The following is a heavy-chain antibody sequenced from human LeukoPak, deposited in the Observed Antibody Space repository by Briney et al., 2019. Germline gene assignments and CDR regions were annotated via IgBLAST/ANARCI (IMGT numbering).Heavy chain of an antibody. J-gene: IGHJ3*02. CDR1: GYSFTSYW. V-gene: IGHV5-51*01. Sequence: GESLKISCTGSGYSFTSYWIAWVRQMPGKGLEWMGIIYPGDSDTTYSPSFQGQVTISADKSISTAYLQWSSLKASDAAKYYCARRAVDYDFWSGYYTKDAFDIWGQGTMVTVSS. CDR2: IYPGDSDT. D-gene: IGHD3-3*01. CDR3: ARRAVDYDFWSGYYTKDAFDI.